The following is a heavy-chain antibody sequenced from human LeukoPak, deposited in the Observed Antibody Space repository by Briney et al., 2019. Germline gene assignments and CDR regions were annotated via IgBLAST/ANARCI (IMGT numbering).Heavy chain of an antibody. D-gene: IGHD4-11*01. J-gene: IGHJ4*02. CDR1: GFTFGSYA. Sequence: GGSLRLSCAASGFTFGSYAMTWVRQAPGKGLEWVSGINWNGGTADYADSVKGRFTISRDNAKNSLYLQMNGLRAEDTALYYCARYDYNNYVGYYDHWGQGTLVTVSS. CDR3: ARYDYNNYVGYYDH. CDR2: INWNGGTA. V-gene: IGHV3-20*04.